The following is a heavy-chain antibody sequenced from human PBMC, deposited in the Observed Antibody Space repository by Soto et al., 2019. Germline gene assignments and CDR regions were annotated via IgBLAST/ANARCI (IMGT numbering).Heavy chain of an antibody. D-gene: IGHD2-2*01. CDR1: GFTFSSYW. J-gene: IGHJ6*02. V-gene: IGHV3-74*01. CDR3: ARAPIVVVPAASRPVYYYYGMDV. Sequence: PGGSLRLSCAASGFTFSSYWMHWVRQAPGKGLVWVSRINSDGSSTSYADSVKGRFTISRDNAKNTLYLQMNSLRAEDTAVYYCARAPIVVVPAASRPVYYYYGMDVWGQGTTVTVSS. CDR2: INSDGSST.